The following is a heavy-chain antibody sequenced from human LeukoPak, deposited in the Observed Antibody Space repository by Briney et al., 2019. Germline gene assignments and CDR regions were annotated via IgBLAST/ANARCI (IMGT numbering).Heavy chain of an antibody. CDR2: IYYSGST. J-gene: IGHJ3*02. V-gene: IGHV4-59*01. Sequence: SETLSLTCTVSGGPISSYYWSRIRQPPGKGLEWIGYIYYSGSTNYNPSLKSRVTISVDTSKNQFSLKLSSVTAAGTAVYYCARDVYYDSSGYYYNAFDIWGQGTMVTVSS. D-gene: IGHD3-22*01. CDR1: GGPISSYY. CDR3: ARDVYYDSSGYYYNAFDI.